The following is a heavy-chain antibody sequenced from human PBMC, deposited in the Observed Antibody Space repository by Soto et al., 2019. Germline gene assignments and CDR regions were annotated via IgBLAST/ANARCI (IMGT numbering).Heavy chain of an antibody. CDR1: GFIFRSYG. CDR3: AKLRFLEWVHQFDY. Sequence: QVQLVGSGGGVVQPRRSLRISCAASGFIFRSYGMHWVRQAPGNGLEWVAVISYGGSNKYYADSVKGRFTISRDNSKNTLYLQMNRLRAEDTAVYYCAKLRFLEWVHQFDYWGQGTLVTVSS. V-gene: IGHV3-30*18. D-gene: IGHD3-3*01. CDR2: ISYGGSNK. J-gene: IGHJ4*02.